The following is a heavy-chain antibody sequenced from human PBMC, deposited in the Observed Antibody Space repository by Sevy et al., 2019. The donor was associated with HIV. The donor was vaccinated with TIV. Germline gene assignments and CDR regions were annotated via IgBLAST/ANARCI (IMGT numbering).Heavy chain of an antibody. CDR2: ISASGTYI. CDR3: ARGTHDYGAFEGYGMDV. CDR1: GFTFSSYT. V-gene: IGHV3-21*01. D-gene: IGHD4-17*01. Sequence: GGSLRLSCADSGFTFSSYTMNWVRQAPGKGLEWVSSISASGTYIDYADSVKGRFTISRDNAKNSLYLQMNSLRPEDTAIYYCARGTHDYGAFEGYGMDVWGQGTTVTVSS. J-gene: IGHJ6*02.